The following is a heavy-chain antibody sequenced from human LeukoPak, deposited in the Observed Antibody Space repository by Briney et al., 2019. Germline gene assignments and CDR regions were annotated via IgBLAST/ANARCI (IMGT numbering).Heavy chain of an antibody. V-gene: IGHV4-31*03. CDR2: IYFSGST. D-gene: IGHD4-17*01. CDR3: ARDYGDYFDY. CDR1: GGSISSGGYY. J-gene: IGHJ4*02. Sequence: SQTLSLTCTVSGGSISSGGYYWSWIRQHPGKGLEWIGYIYFSGSTYYNPSLKSRVTISVDTSKNQFSLKLSSVTAADTAVYYCARDYGDYFDYWGQGTLVTVSS.